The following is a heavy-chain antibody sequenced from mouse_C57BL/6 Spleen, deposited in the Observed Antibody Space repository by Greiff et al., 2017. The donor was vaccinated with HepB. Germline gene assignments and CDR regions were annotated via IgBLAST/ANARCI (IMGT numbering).Heavy chain of an antibody. CDR3: HSNRDYYAMDY. Sequence: EVQLQQSGPVLVKPGASVKMSCKASGYTFTDYYMNWVKQSHGKSLEWIGVINPYNGGTSYNQKFKGKATLTVDKSYSTAYMELNSLTSEDSAVYYCHSNRDYYAMDYWGQGTSVTVSS. D-gene: IGHD2-5*01. CDR1: GYTFTDYY. V-gene: IGHV1-19*01. J-gene: IGHJ4*01. CDR2: INPYNGGT.